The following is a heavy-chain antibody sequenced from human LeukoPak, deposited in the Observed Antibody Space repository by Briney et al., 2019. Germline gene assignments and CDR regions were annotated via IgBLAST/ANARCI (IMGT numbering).Heavy chain of an antibody. J-gene: IGHJ5*02. CDR1: GGSISSSSYY. Sequence: SETLSLTCTVSGGSISSSSYYRGWIRQPPGKGLEWIGSIYYSGSTYYNPSLKSRVTISVDTSKNQFSLKLSSVTAADTAVYYCARHYGSGSYYSNWFDPWGQGTLVTVSS. CDR3: ARHYGSGSYYSNWFDP. V-gene: IGHV4-39*01. CDR2: IYYSGST. D-gene: IGHD3-10*01.